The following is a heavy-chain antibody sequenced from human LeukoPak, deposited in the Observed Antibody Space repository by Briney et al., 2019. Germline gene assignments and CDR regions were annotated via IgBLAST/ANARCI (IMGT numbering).Heavy chain of an antibody. D-gene: IGHD3-3*01. CDR1: GFSLSNARMG. J-gene: IGHJ4*02. V-gene: IGHV2-26*01. CDR2: IFSNDEK. Sequence: SGPVLVKPTETLTLTCTVSGFSLSNARMGVSWMRQPPGKALEWLAHIFSNDEKSYSTSLKRRLTISKDTSKSQVVLTMTNMDPVDTATYYCARILQEYDFWSSYTYWGQGTLVTVSS. CDR3: ARILQEYDFWSSYTY.